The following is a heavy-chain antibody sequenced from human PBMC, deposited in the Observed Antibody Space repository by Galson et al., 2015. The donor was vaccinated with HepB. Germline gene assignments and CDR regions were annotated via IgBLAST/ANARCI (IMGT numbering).Heavy chain of an antibody. D-gene: IGHD5-24*01. CDR3: ARDGENGYNFGGFDY. CDR2: ISYDGSNK. Sequence: SLRLSCAASGFTFSSYAMHWVRQAPGKGLEWVAVISYDGSNKYYADSVKGRFTISRDNSKNTLYLQMNSLRAEDTAVYYCARDGENGYNFGGFDYWGQGTLVTVSS. CDR1: GFTFSSYA. V-gene: IGHV3-30*04. J-gene: IGHJ4*02.